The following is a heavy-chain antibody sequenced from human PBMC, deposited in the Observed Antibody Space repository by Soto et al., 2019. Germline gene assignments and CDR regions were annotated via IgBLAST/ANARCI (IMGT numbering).Heavy chain of an antibody. CDR3: AKEAWDYDSSGYYNWFDP. CDR2: ISGSGGST. Sequence: PGGSLRLSCAASGFTFSSYAMSWVRQAPGKGLEWVSAISGSGGSTYYADSVKGRFTISRDNSKNTLYLQMNSLRAEDTAVYYCAKEAWDYDSSGYYNWFDPWGQGTLVTVSS. D-gene: IGHD3-22*01. J-gene: IGHJ5*02. CDR1: GFTFSSYA. V-gene: IGHV3-23*01.